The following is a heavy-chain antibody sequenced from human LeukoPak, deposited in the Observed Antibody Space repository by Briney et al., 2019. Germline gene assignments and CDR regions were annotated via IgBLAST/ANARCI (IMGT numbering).Heavy chain of an antibody. Sequence: ASVKVSCKASGYTFTGYYIHWVRQAPGQGPEWMGWINPNSGTNYAQKFQGRVTMTGDTSISTAYMELSRLRSDDTAVYYCARGKMNGDDFDYWGQGTLVTVSS. J-gene: IGHJ4*02. D-gene: IGHD4-17*01. CDR3: ARGKMNGDDFDY. CDR2: INPNSGT. CDR1: GYTFTGYY. V-gene: IGHV1-2*02.